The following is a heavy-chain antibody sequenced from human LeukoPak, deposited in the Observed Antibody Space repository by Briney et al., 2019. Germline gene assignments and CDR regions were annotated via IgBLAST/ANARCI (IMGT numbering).Heavy chain of an antibody. CDR3: ATLKRRLLWFGEANFDY. J-gene: IGHJ4*02. CDR1: GGSISSYY. Sequence: SETLSLTCTVSGGSISSYYWSWIRQPPGKGLEWIGSIYYSGSTYYNPSLKSRVTISVDTSKNQFSLKLSSVTAADTAVYYCATLKRRLLWFGEANFDYWGQGTLVTVSS. CDR2: IYYSGST. D-gene: IGHD3-10*01. V-gene: IGHV4-59*12.